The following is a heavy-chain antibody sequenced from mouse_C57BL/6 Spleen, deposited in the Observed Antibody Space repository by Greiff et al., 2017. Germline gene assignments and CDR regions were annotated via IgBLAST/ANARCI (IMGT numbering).Heavy chain of an antibody. CDR3: ASSYGYDGYWFAY. Sequence: DVMLVESGGGLVQPGGSLSLSCAASGFTFTDYYMSWVRQPPGKALEWLGFIRNKANGYTTEYSASVKGRFTISRDNSQSILYLQMNALRSEDIATYYCASSYGYDGYWFAYWGQGTLVTVSA. J-gene: IGHJ3*01. CDR1: GFTFTDYY. CDR2: IRNKANGYTT. V-gene: IGHV7-3*01. D-gene: IGHD2-2*01.